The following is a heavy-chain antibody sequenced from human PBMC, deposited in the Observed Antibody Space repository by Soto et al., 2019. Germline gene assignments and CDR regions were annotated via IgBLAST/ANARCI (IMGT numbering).Heavy chain of an antibody. V-gene: IGHV3-21*01. Sequence: GSLRLSCAASGVTFSSYSMNWVRQAPGKGLEWVSSISSSSSYIYYADSVKGRFTISRDNAKNSLYLQMNSLRAEDTAVYYCARAPYYYDSRGYWAYWGQGTLVTVSS. D-gene: IGHD3-22*01. CDR2: ISSSSSYI. J-gene: IGHJ4*02. CDR1: GVTFSSYS. CDR3: ARAPYYYDSRGYWAY.